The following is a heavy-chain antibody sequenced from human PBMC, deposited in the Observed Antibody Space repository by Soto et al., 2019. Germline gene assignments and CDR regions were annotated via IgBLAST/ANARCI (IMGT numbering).Heavy chain of an antibody. CDR1: GYTLTELS. J-gene: IGHJ5*02. CDR3: ATDLSYTVRIAAAGTWS. D-gene: IGHD6-13*01. Sequence: GSSVKVSCKVSGYTLTELSMHWVRQAPGKGLEWMGGFDPEDGETIYAQKFQGRVTMTEDTSTDTAYMELSSLRSEDTAVYYCATDLSYTVRIAAAGTWSWGQGTLVSASS. CDR2: FDPEDGET. V-gene: IGHV1-24*01.